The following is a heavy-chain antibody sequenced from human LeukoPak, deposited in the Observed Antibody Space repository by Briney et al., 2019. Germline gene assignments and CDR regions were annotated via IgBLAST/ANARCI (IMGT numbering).Heavy chain of an antibody. D-gene: IGHD3-10*01. Sequence: SETLSLTCTVSGGSISTYYWSWIRQSPGKGLEWIGYIYYSGSTTYNPSLKSRAIISVDTSKDQFSLKLSSVTAADTAVYYCARGPLVRGVKFDYWGQGALVTVSS. J-gene: IGHJ4*02. CDR2: IYYSGST. CDR1: GGSISTYY. CDR3: ARGPLVRGVKFDY. V-gene: IGHV4-59*01.